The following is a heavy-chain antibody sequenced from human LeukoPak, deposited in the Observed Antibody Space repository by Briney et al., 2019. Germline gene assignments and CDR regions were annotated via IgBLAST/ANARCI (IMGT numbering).Heavy chain of an antibody. V-gene: IGHV1-2*02. Sequence: ASVKVSRKASGYTFTGYYMHWVRQAPGQGLEWMGWINPNSGGTNYAQKFQGRVTMTRDTSISTAYMELSRLRSDDTAVYYCARDGTRSDAFDIWGQGTMVTVSS. J-gene: IGHJ3*02. CDR3: ARDGTRSDAFDI. CDR2: INPNSGGT. CDR1: GYTFTGYY. D-gene: IGHD1-26*01.